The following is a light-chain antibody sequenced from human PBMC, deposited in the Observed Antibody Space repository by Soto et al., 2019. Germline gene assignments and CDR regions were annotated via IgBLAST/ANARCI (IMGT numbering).Light chain of an antibody. Sequence: DIQMTQSPSSVSASVGDRVTITCRASQDIGYALAWFQQKPGEAPSLLMYTASSSHSGVPSRFSGSGSGTDFTLTISSLQPEDSATYYCQQGNSFPLTFGGGTKVEIK. V-gene: IGKV1-12*01. CDR1: QDIGYA. CDR3: QQGNSFPLT. CDR2: TAS. J-gene: IGKJ4*01.